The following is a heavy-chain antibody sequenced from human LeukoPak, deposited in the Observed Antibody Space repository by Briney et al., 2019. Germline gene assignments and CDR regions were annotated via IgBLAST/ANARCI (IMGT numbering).Heavy chain of an antibody. V-gene: IGHV3-7*01. CDR1: GFTFSSYW. D-gene: IGHD6-6*01. J-gene: IGHJ6*02. Sequence: GGSLRLSCAASGFTFSSYWMSWVRQAPGKGLEWVANIKQDGSERYYVDSVKGRFTISRDNAKSTLYLQMNSLRAEDTAVYYCARKAAPAMDVWGQGTTVTVSS. CDR3: ARKAAPAMDV. CDR2: IKQDGSER.